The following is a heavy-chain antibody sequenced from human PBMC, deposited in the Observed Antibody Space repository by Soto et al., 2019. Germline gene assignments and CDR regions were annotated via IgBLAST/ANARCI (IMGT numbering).Heavy chain of an antibody. CDR1: GFTFSDYY. V-gene: IGHV3-11*01. Sequence: QVQLVESGGGLVKPGGSLRLSCAASGFTFSDYYMSWIRQAPGKGLEWVSYITSGSTIYYADSVKGRFTISRDNAKNSLYLQMNSLRAEDTAVYYCARAPYNSGWYDYYYGMDVWGQGTTVTVSS. D-gene: IGHD6-19*01. CDR3: ARAPYNSGWYDYYYGMDV. J-gene: IGHJ6*02. CDR2: ITSGSTI.